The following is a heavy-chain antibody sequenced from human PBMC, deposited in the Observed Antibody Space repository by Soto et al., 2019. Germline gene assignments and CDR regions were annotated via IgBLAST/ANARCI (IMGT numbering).Heavy chain of an antibody. CDR1: GGSISSSSYY. Sequence: QLQLQESGPGLVKPSETLSLTCTVSGGSISSSSYYWGWIRQPPGKGLEWIGSIYYSGSTYYNPSLKSRVPTSVDTSKTQFSLKLSSVTAADTAVYYCARHQYSSEDFDPWGQGTLVTVSS. V-gene: IGHV4-39*01. CDR2: IYYSGST. CDR3: ARHQYSSEDFDP. D-gene: IGHD6-25*01. J-gene: IGHJ5*02.